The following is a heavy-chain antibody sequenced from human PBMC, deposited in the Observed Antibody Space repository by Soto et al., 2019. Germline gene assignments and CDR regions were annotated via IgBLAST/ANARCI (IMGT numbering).Heavy chain of an antibody. J-gene: IGHJ4*02. CDR1: GYTFTSYD. D-gene: IGHD1-1*01. V-gene: IGHV1-8*01. Sequence: WASVKVSCKASGYTFTSYDIYWVRQTTGQGLEWMGWMNPNTGNSGYAQKFQGRVTVTSDTSINTGDMELSSLRYEDTAVYYWSKPAATNGWNGFGADKYYFDFWGQGTLVTVSS. CDR2: MNPNTGNS. CDR3: SKPAATNGWNGFGADKYYFDF.